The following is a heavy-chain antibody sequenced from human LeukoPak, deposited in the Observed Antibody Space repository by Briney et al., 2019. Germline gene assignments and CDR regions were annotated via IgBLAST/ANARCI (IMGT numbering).Heavy chain of an antibody. Sequence: ASVKVSCKASGYTFTGYYMHWVRQAPGQGLEWMGWINPNSGGTNYAQKFQGRVTMTRDTSISTAYMELSRLGSDDTAVYYCARMVEEYYYGMDVWGQGTTVTVSS. V-gene: IGHV1-2*02. CDR2: INPNSGGT. CDR3: ARMVEEYYYGMDV. J-gene: IGHJ6*02. D-gene: IGHD3-10*01. CDR1: GYTFTGYY.